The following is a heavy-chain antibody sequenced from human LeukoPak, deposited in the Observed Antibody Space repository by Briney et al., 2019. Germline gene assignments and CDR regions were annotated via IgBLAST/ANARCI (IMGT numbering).Heavy chain of an antibody. CDR3: ARAEVAGTFGY. CDR2: ISSDGRST. CDR1: GFTFSSYW. D-gene: IGHD6-19*01. J-gene: IGHJ4*02. V-gene: IGHV3-74*01. Sequence: GGSLRLSCAASGFTFSSYWMHWVRQAPGKGLVWVSRISSDGRSTSHADSVKGRFTISRDNAKNTLYLQMNSLRAEDTAVYYCARAEVAGTFGYWGQGTLVTVSS.